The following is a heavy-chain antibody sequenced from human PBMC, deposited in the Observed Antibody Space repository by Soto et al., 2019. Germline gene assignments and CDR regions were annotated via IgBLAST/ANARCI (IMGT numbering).Heavy chain of an antibody. D-gene: IGHD6-19*01. J-gene: IGHJ4*02. CDR1: GHTFSTYS. CDR3: ATTIAVAAPFDY. V-gene: IGHV3-21*02. Sequence: EVQLVESGGGLVKPGGSLRLSCAASGHTFSTYSMNWVRQAPGKGLEWVSPISSGSSYIYYADSVKGRFTISRDNAKNSLYLQMNSLRAEDTAVYYCATTIAVAAPFDYWGQGTLVTVSS. CDR2: ISSGSSYI.